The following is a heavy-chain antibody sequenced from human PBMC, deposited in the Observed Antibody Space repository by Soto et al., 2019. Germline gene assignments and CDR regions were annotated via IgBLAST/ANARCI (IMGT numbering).Heavy chain of an antibody. CDR3: ARDYYYDSRSSSVNWFDP. V-gene: IGHV3-74*01. J-gene: IGHJ5*02. Sequence: GGSLRLSCVASEFTFSKYWMHWVRQALGKGLVWVSRINMDGTKTAYADSVKGRFTVSRDNANNTLYLQMNSLGVEDTAVYYCARDYYYDSRSSSVNWFDPWGQGTLVTVSS. CDR1: EFTFSKYW. CDR2: INMDGTKT. D-gene: IGHD3-22*01.